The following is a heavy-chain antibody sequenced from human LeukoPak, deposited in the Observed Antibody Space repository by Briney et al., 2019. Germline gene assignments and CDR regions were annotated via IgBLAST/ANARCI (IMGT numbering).Heavy chain of an antibody. CDR1: GGSISSYY. CDR2: IYYSGST. V-gene: IGHV4-59*12. J-gene: IGHJ4*02. Sequence: PSETLSLTCTVSGGSISSYYWSWIRQPPGKGLEWIGYIYYSGSTNYNPSLKSRVTISVDTSKNQFSLKLSSVTAADTAVYYCARAASYCSGGGCYSTNHFDYWGQGTLVTVSS. D-gene: IGHD2-15*01. CDR3: ARAASYCSGGGCYSTNHFDY.